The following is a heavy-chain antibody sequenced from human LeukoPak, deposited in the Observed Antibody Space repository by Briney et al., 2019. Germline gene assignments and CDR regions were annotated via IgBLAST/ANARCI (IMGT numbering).Heavy chain of an antibody. Sequence: GGSLRLSCAASGFTFDDYAMHWVRQAPGKGLEWVANIKQDGSDKDYVESLKGRFAISRDNAEKSVYLQMNSLRVEDTAVYYCARIGYSSSSFDYWGQGTLVTVSS. CDR2: IKQDGSDK. D-gene: IGHD6-6*01. J-gene: IGHJ4*02. V-gene: IGHV3-7*01. CDR1: GFTFDDYA. CDR3: ARIGYSSSSFDY.